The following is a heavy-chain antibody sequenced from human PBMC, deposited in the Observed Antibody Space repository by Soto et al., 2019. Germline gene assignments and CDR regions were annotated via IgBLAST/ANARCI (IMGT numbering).Heavy chain of an antibody. CDR2: INHSGST. CDR1: GGSFSGYY. D-gene: IGHD2-2*02. Sequence: SETLSLTCAVYGGSFSGYYWSWIRQPPGKGLEWIGEINHSGSTNCNPSLKSQVTISVDTSKNQFSLKLSSVTAANTAVYYCARGIYGNYYYYGMEVWGQGTTVTVSS. J-gene: IGHJ6*02. V-gene: IGHV4-34*01. CDR3: ARGIYGNYYYYGMEV.